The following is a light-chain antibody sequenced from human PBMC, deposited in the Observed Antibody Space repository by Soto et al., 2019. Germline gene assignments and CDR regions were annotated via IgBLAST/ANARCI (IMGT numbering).Light chain of an antibody. J-gene: IGLJ3*02. Sequence: QSALTQPPSASGSPGQSVTFSCTGTSSDVGGYNYVSWYQQHPGRAPKLIIYEVTKRPSGVPDRFSGSKSGYTASLTVSGLQAEDEADYYCSSYAGSNNWVFGGGTKLTVL. CDR2: EVT. CDR3: SSYAGSNNWV. V-gene: IGLV2-8*01. CDR1: SSDVGGYNY.